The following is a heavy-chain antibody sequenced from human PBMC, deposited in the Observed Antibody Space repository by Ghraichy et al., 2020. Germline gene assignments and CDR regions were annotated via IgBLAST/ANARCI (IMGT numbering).Heavy chain of an antibody. D-gene: IGHD7-27*01. V-gene: IGHV6-1*01. J-gene: IGHJ6*02. CDR3: ASSTGDGGGVHYYGMDV. CDR2: TYYRSKWYN. Sequence: SQTLSLTCAISGDSVSSNSAAWNWIRQSPSRGLEWLGRTYYRSKWYNDYAVSVKSRITINPDTSKNQFSLQLNSVTPEDTAVYYCASSTGDGGGVHYYGMDVWGQGTTVTVSS. CDR1: GDSVSSNSAA.